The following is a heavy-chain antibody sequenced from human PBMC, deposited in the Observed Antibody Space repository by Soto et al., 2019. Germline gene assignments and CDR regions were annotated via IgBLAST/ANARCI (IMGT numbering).Heavy chain of an antibody. V-gene: IGHV1-18*01. CDR3: AKSAGEREYFDF. D-gene: IGHD1-26*01. J-gene: IGHJ4*02. CDR1: GYTFGYYN. Sequence: QGQLVQSAAEMKKPGSSVKVSCKASGYTFGYYNIVWVRQAPGQGLEWMGRVSTNNGNTNYAQRFQGRVTMTADTSTSTAYVELRSLTPDDTAVYYCAKSAGEREYFDFWGQGPLVTVSS. CDR2: VSTNNGNT.